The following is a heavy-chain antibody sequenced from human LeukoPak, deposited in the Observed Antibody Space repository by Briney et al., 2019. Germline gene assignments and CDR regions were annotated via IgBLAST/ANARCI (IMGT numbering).Heavy chain of an antibody. Sequence: GGSLRLSCATSGFIFNKFWMTWVRQTPGKGLEWVADIKQDGSEKRYMDSVRDRFTISRDNGKNSLYLQMNSLRVEDTAVYYCARDLWGRYCTGTTCLDGFDIWGQGTMVTVSS. J-gene: IGHJ3*02. CDR1: GFIFNKFW. CDR3: ARDLWGRYCTGTTCLDGFDI. D-gene: IGHD2-2*01. V-gene: IGHV3-7*01. CDR2: IKQDGSEK.